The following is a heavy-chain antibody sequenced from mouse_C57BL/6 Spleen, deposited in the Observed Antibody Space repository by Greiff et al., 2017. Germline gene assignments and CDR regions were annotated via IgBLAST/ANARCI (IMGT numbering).Heavy chain of an antibody. J-gene: IGHJ3*01. CDR2: FHPYNDDT. V-gene: IGHV1-47*01. CDR3: ARRDSYCYGGFAY. Sequence: VQLQQPGAELVKPGASVKLSCKASGYTFTTYSIEWMKQNHGKSLEWIGTFHPYNDDTKYNEKFKGKATLTVEKSSSAVYLELSRLTSDDAAVYYGARRDSYCYGGFAYWGQGALVTVSA. D-gene: IGHD3-3*01. CDR1: GYTFTTYS.